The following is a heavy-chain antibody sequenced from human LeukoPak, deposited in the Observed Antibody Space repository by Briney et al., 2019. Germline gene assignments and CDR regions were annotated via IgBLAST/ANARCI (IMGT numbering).Heavy chain of an antibody. V-gene: IGHV1-46*01. CDR3: ARDGNADFGVAPFYYMDV. Sequence: ASVKVSCKASGYTFTSYYMHWVRQAPGQGLEWMGIINPSGGSTSFAQKFQGRVTMTRDMSTSTVYMELSSLRPEDTAVYYCARDGNADFGVAPFYYMDVWGKGTTVTVSS. J-gene: IGHJ6*03. CDR2: INPSGGST. D-gene: IGHD3-3*01. CDR1: GYTFTSYY.